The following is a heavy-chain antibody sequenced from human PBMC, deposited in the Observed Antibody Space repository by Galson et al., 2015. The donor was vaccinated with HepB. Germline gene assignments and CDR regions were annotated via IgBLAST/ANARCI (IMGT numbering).Heavy chain of an antibody. CDR1: GYTFTGYY. D-gene: IGHD3-22*01. V-gene: IGHV1-2*04. CDR2: INPNSGGT. J-gene: IGHJ3*02. Sequence: SVKVSCKASGYTFTGYYMHWVRQAPGQGLEWMGWINPNSGGTNYAQKFQGWVTMTRDTSISTAYMELSRLRSDDTAVYYCAKTWHYHDSSGYYRDDAFDIWGQGTMVTVSS. CDR3: AKTWHYHDSSGYYRDDAFDI.